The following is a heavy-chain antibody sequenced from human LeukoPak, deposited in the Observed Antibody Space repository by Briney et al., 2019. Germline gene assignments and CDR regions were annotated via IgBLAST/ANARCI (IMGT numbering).Heavy chain of an antibody. CDR1: GGSISSYY. J-gene: IGHJ5*02. CDR3: ARGGDSSGYYYVRPDWFDP. CDR2: IYYSGST. D-gene: IGHD3-22*01. Sequence: SETLSLTCTVSGGSISSYYWSWIRQPPGKGLEWIGYIYYSGSTNYNPSLKSRVTISVDTSKNQFPLKLSSVTAADTAVYYCARGGDSSGYYYVRPDWFDPWGQGTLVTVSS. V-gene: IGHV4-59*08.